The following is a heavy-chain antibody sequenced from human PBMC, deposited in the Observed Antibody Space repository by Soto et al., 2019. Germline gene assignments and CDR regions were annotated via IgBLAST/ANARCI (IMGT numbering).Heavy chain of an antibody. CDR1: GGSISTVGHY. Sequence: SETLSLTCSVSGGSISTVGHYWTWIRQPPGKGLEWIGSIYHTGSTYYSKSLRSRLTMSVDTPKSQFSLRLSSVTAADTAVYYCARATGTLRSRNCDYWGQGSLVTVSS. V-gene: IGHV4-31*03. CDR2: IYHTGST. J-gene: IGHJ4*02. CDR3: ARATGTLRSRNCDY. D-gene: IGHD1-1*01.